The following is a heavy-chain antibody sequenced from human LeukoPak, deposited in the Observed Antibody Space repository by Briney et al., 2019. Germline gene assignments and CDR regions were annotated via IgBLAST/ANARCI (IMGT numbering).Heavy chain of an antibody. Sequence: GRSLRLSCAASEISFRRYAMHWVRQAPGRGLEWVAVISYDGSNKYYADSVKGRFVISRDNSKYTLSLQMQSLRPEDTAVYYCARDRNHYYDTLLDAFDIWGQGTMVTVSS. D-gene: IGHD3-22*01. CDR1: EISFRRYA. V-gene: IGHV3-30*09. CDR2: ISYDGSNK. CDR3: ARDRNHYYDTLLDAFDI. J-gene: IGHJ3*02.